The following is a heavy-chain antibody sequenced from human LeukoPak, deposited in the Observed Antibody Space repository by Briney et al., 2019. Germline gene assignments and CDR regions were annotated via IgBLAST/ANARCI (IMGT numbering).Heavy chain of an antibody. V-gene: IGHV3-30-3*01. D-gene: IGHD5-18*01. CDR3: ARGRGSLPTKNVDTAMVTGYFDY. CDR1: GFTFSSNA. Sequence: GGSLRLSCAASGFTFSSNAMHWVRQAPGKGLEWVAVISYDGSNKYYADSVKGRFTISRDNSKNTLYLQMNSLRAEDTAVYYCARGRGSLPTKNVDTAMVTGYFDYWGQGTLVTVSS. CDR2: ISYDGSNK. J-gene: IGHJ4*02.